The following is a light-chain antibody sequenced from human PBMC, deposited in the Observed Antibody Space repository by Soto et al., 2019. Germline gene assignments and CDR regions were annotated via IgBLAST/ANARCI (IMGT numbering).Light chain of an antibody. J-gene: IGKJ1*01. CDR1: QSVGSN. CDR2: GAS. Sequence: EIVMTPSPATLSVSPGEVAILSCRASQSVGSNLALYQQKPGQPPRLLIYGASTRATGIPARFSGSGSGTEFTLTISSLQPEDFAVYYCQQYGSSAWKCGQGTKGDIK. V-gene: IGKV3-15*01. CDR3: QQYGSSAWK.